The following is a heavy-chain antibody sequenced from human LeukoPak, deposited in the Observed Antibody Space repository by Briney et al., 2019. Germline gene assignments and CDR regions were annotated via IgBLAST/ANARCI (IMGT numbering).Heavy chain of an antibody. CDR3: TRDFHSGGNSVGVDYYYMDV. CDR1: GFTFSSYS. CDR2: ISSSSSYI. J-gene: IGHJ6*03. D-gene: IGHD4-23*01. V-gene: IGHV3-21*01. Sequence: GGSLRLSCAASGFTFSSYSMNWVRQAPGKGLEWVSSISSSSSYIYYADSVKGRFTISRDNAKNSLYLQMNSLRAEDTAVYYCTRDFHSGGNSVGVDYYYMDVWGKGTTVTVSS.